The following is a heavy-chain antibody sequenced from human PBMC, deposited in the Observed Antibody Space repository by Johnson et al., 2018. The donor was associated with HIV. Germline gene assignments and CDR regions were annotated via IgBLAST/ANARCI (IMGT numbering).Heavy chain of an antibody. V-gene: IGHV3-23*04. CDR3: ATVWRNEGRHSFDT. J-gene: IGHJ3*02. Sequence: VQLVESGGVLVQPGGSLRLSCAAPRFTVSSNEMSWVRQGPERGLEWVSCISGSGSSTHYAESVKGRFTISRDNSKNTLYLQMNNLRAEDTAVYFCATVWRNEGRHSFDTWGQGTVVTVSS. D-gene: IGHD1-1*01. CDR1: RFTVSSNE. CDR2: ISGSGSST.